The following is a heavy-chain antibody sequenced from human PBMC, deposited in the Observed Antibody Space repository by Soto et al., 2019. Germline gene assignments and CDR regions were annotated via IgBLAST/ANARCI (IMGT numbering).Heavy chain of an antibody. CDR3: AKNGRDTTLTTLDY. J-gene: IGHJ4*02. V-gene: IGHV3-23*01. CDR2: FRGDGTGA. Sequence: PGGSLRLSCAASGFTFSSYAMSWVRQAPGKGLEWVSAFRGDGTGAHYADSVKGRFTISRDNSKNTLYLQMNSLRAEDTAVYYCAKNGRDTTLTTLDYWAQGTLVTVSS. CDR1: GFTFSSYA. D-gene: IGHD4-17*01.